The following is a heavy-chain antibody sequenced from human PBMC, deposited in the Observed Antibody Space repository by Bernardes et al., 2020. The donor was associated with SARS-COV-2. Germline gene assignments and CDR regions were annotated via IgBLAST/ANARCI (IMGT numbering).Heavy chain of an antibody. CDR3: VRGREWGGVERPDDGMDV. Sequence: GGSLRLSCAASGFAFSTNSMNWVRQAPGKGLEWVAFISRSGNYIYYADSVKGRLTISRDNAKNSLYLQMNSLRDDDTAVYYCVRGREWGGVERPDDGMDVWGHGTTVTVFS. V-gene: IGHV3-21*01. CDR2: ISRSGNYI. CDR1: GFAFSTNS. D-gene: IGHD1-1*01. J-gene: IGHJ6*02.